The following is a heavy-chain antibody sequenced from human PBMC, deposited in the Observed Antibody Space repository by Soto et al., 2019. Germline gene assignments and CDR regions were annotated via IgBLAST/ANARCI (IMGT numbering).Heavy chain of an antibody. Sequence: QVQLVQSGAEVKKPGASVKVSCKASGYTFTGYYMHWVRQAPGQGLEWMGWINPNSGGTNYAQKFQGRVTMTRDTPISTAYMELSRLRSDDTAVYYCAREGQSGYDGTIDSPYWGQGTLVTVSS. CDR2: INPNSGGT. J-gene: IGHJ4*02. CDR1: GYTFTGYY. CDR3: AREGQSGYDGTIDSPY. V-gene: IGHV1-2*02. D-gene: IGHD5-12*01.